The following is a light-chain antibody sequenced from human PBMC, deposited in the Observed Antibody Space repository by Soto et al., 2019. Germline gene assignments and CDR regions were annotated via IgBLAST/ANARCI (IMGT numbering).Light chain of an antibody. V-gene: IGKV1-39*01. Sequence: DIQMTQSPSSLSASVGDRVTITCRASQNIVKYLNWYQQTPGQAPKLLIYGASRLESGVPSRFSGLGSGTFFTLTLSGLQPEDFAIYYCQQSYSNLYTFGQGTRLEI. CDR1: QNIVKY. CDR3: QQSYSNLYT. CDR2: GAS. J-gene: IGKJ2*01.